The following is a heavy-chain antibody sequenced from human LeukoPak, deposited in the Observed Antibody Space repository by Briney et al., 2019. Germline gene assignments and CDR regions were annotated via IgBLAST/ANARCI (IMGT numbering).Heavy chain of an antibody. D-gene: IGHD3-10*01. CDR3: ARERMYSGSGSTYPYYDY. J-gene: IGHJ4*02. CDR1: GFTFSSSY. CDR2: IKPNGSEK. V-gene: IGHV3-7*01. Sequence: GGSLRLSCVASGFTFSSSYMSWVRQAPGKGLEWVANIKPNGSEKYYVDSVKGRFTISRDNAKNALYLEMNSLRAGDTAVYYCARERMYSGSGSTYPYYDYWGQGTLVTVSS.